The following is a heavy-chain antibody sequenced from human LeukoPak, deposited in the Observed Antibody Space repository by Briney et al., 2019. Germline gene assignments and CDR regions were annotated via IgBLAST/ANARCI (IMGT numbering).Heavy chain of an antibody. CDR1: GGTFSSYA. V-gene: IGHV1-69*05. Sequence: SVKVSCKASGGTFSSYAISWVRQAPGQGLEWMGGIIPIFGTANYAQKFQGGVTITTDESTSTAYMELSSLRSEDTAVYYCARSLSTPSQYNWNDGVVWFDPWGQGTLVTVSS. CDR3: ARSLSTPSQYNWNDGVVWFDP. CDR2: IIPIFGTA. D-gene: IGHD1-1*01. J-gene: IGHJ5*02.